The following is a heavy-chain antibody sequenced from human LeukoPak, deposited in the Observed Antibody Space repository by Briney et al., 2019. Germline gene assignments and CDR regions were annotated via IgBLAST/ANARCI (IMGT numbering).Heavy chain of an antibody. Sequence: PGGSLRLSCAASGFTVRSYAMHWVRQAPGKGLEYVSASSSNGGSTYYANSVKGRFTISRDNSKNTLYLQMGSLRAEDMAVYYCARQYCTNGVCYMSTDYWGQGTLVTVSS. CDR2: SSSNGGST. V-gene: IGHV3-64*01. D-gene: IGHD2-8*01. CDR3: ARQYCTNGVCYMSTDY. J-gene: IGHJ4*02. CDR1: GFTVRSYA.